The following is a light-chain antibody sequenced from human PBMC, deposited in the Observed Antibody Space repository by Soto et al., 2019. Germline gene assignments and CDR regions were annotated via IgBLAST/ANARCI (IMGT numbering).Light chain of an antibody. J-gene: IGLJ1*01. V-gene: IGLV2-8*01. CDR2: EVS. CDR1: SSDVGGYNS. Sequence: QSALTQPPSASGSPGQSVTISCTGTSSDVGGYNSVSWYQHHPGKAPKLMIYEVSKRPSGVPDRFSGSKSANTASLTVSGLHAEDGAFHYCSSYAASSNYVFGTRPKLTAL. CDR3: SSYAASSNYV.